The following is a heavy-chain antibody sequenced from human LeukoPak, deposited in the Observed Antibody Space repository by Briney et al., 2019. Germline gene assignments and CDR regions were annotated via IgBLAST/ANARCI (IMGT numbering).Heavy chain of an antibody. Sequence: GASVKVSCKASGGTFSSYAISWVRQAPGQGLEWMGGIIPIFGTANYAQKFQGRVTITADESTSTAYMELSSLRSEDTAVYYCASITMVRGVIINRYYFDYWGQGTLVTVSS. J-gene: IGHJ4*02. CDR3: ASITMVRGVIINRYYFDY. V-gene: IGHV1-69*01. CDR1: GGTFSSYA. D-gene: IGHD3-10*01. CDR2: IIPIFGTA.